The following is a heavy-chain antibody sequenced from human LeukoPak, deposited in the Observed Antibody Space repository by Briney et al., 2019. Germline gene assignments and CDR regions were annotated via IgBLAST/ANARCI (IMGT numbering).Heavy chain of an antibody. D-gene: IGHD3-9*01. J-gene: IGHJ2*01. CDR2: IYYSGST. Sequence: SETLSLTCTVSGVSISSYFWGWIRQPPGKGLEWIGYIYYSGSTNYNPSLKSRVTMSIDTSKNLFSLKLSSVTAADTAVYYCARDRLVRQWYLDLWGRGTLVTVSS. V-gene: IGHV4-59*01. CDR1: GVSISSYF. CDR3: ARDRLVRQWYLDL.